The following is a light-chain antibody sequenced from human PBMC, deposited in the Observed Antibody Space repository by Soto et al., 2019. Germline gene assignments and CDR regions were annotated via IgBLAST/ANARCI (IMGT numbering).Light chain of an antibody. CDR2: AAS. V-gene: IGKV1-9*01. Sequence: DIQLTQFPSFLYASLVTRVTINCRAIQDISSYLAWYQQEPGKAPRLLIYAASTLQSGVPSRFSGSGSGTEFTLTISSLQSEDFAVYYCQQYNDWPSFGQGTKV. CDR1: QDISSY. CDR3: QQYNDWPS. J-gene: IGKJ1*01.